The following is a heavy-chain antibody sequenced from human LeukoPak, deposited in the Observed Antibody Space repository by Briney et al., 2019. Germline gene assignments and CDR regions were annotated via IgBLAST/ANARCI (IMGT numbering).Heavy chain of an antibody. CDR2: ISGSGGSR. D-gene: IGHD1-20*01. Sequence: GGSLRLSCAASGFTFSSYALSWVRQAPGKGLEWVSAISGSGGSRYYADSVKGRFTISRDNSKNTLYLQMKSLRAEDTAVYYCAARMGNNWNTLDYWGQGTLVTVSS. V-gene: IGHV3-23*01. CDR3: AARMGNNWNTLDY. CDR1: GFTFSSYA. J-gene: IGHJ4*02.